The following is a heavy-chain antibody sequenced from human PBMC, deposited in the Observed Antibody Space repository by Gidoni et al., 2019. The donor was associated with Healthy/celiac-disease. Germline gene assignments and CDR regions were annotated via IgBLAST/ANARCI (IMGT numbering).Heavy chain of an antibody. CDR3: AREHIVVVTAIDY. CDR1: GFPFSSYW. Sequence: EVQLVESGGGLVQPGGSLRLSCAASGFPFSSYWMSWVRQAPGKGLEWVANIKQDGSEKYYVDSVKGRFTISRDNAKNSLYLQMNSLRAEDTAVYYCAREHIVVVTAIDYWGQGTLVTVSS. J-gene: IGHJ4*02. CDR2: IKQDGSEK. D-gene: IGHD2-21*02. V-gene: IGHV3-7*01.